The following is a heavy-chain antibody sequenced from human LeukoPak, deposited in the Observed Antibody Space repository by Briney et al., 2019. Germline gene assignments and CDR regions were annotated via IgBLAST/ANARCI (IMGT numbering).Heavy chain of an antibody. D-gene: IGHD6-19*01. CDR1: GFTFNSYE. J-gene: IGHJ4*02. CDR3: ARGESSGWDRQDFFDY. Sequence: GGSLRLSCAASGFTFNSYEMNWVRQAPGKGLEWVSYISSTSSTIYYADSVRGRFTISRDKAKNSLHLRMNSLRAEDTAVYYCARGESSGWDRQDFFDYWGQGTLVTVSS. V-gene: IGHV3-48*03. CDR2: ISSTSSTI.